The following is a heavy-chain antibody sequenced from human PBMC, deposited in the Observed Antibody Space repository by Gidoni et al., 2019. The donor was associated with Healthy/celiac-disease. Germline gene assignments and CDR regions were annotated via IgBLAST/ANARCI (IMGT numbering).Heavy chain of an antibody. CDR3: ARLGDRGYSYGYRSDY. J-gene: IGHJ4*02. D-gene: IGHD5-18*01. CDR2: ISSSSSTI. Sequence: EVQLVESGGGLVQPGGSLRLSCAASGFTFSSYSMNWVRQAPGKGLEWVSYISSSSSTIYYADSVKGRFTISRDNAKNSLYLQMNSLRDEDTAVYYCARLGDRGYSYGYRSDYWGQGTLVTVSS. CDR1: GFTFSSYS. V-gene: IGHV3-48*02.